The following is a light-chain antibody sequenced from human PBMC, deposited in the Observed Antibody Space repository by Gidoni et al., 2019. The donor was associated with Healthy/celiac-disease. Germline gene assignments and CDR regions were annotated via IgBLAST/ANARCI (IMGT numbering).Light chain of an antibody. Sequence: DIQLTQSPSSLSASVGDRVTITCRASQSISSYLNWYQQKPGKAPQLLIYAASSLQIGVPSRFSGSGSGTEFTLTISSLQPEDFATYYCQQSYSTPPTFGQGTKVEIK. CDR1: QSISSY. J-gene: IGKJ1*01. CDR3: QQSYSTPPT. V-gene: IGKV1-39*01. CDR2: AAS.